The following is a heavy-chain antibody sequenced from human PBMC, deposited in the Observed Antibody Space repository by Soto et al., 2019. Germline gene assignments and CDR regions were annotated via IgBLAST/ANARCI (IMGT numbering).Heavy chain of an antibody. CDR2: INPSGGST. V-gene: IGHV1-46*01. CDR3: ARPPARQLGYCSGGSCLDYYYVMDV. J-gene: IGHJ6*02. D-gene: IGHD2-15*01. Sequence: ASVKVSCKASGYTFTSYYMHWVRQAPGQGLEWMGIINPSGGSTSYAQKFQGRVTMTRDTSTSTAYMELSSLRSEDTAVYYCARPPARQLGYCSGGSCLDYYYVMDVRGQGTTVTVSS. CDR1: GYTFTSYY.